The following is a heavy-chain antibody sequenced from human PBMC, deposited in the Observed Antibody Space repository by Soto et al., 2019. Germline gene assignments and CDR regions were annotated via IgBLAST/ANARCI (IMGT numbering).Heavy chain of an antibody. D-gene: IGHD6-13*01. V-gene: IGHV1-46*01. J-gene: IGHJ3*02. CDR3: AREVAADGTFREDVFDI. CDR2: INPSGGST. CDR1: GYTFTSYY. Sequence: ASVKVSCKASGYTFTSYYMHWVRQAPGQGLEWMGIINPSGGSTRYAQKFQGRVTMTADESTIKAYLELSSLKHDDTAVYYCAREVAADGTFREDVFDIWGQGTLVTVSS.